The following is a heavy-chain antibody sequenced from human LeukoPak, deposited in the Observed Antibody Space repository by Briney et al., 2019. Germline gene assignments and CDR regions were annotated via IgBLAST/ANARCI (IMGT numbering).Heavy chain of an antibody. J-gene: IGHJ6*02. CDR2: IYYSGST. Sequence: SQTLSLTCTVSGGSISGGGFYWSWIRQPPGKGLEWIGYIYYSGSTNYNPSLKSRVTISVDTSKNQFSLKLNSVTAADTAVYYCARQYYYYYGMDVWGQGTTVTVSS. CDR3: ARQYYYYYGMDV. V-gene: IGHV4-61*08. CDR1: GGSISGGGFY.